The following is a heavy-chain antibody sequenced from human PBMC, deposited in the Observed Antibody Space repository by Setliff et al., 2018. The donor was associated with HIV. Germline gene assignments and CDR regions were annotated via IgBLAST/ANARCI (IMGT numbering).Heavy chain of an antibody. D-gene: IGHD3-22*01. CDR2: INHSGNT. J-gene: IGHJ4*02. CDR3: SRRALSLTMTKLLSFFDS. Sequence: SETLSLTCAVSGGSFTGYYWSWIRQTPGKGPEWIAEINHSGNTNYNPSLKSRVTTSEDTSKNQFSLRLSSVTAADTAVYYCSRRALSLTMTKLLSFFDSWGQGTQVTVSS. CDR1: GGSFTGYY. V-gene: IGHV4-34*01.